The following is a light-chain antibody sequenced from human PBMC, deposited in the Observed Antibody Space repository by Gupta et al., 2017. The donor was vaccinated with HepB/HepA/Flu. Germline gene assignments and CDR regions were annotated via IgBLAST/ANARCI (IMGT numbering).Light chain of an antibody. CDR3: QEDNTCART. J-gene: IGKJ1*01. CDR1: QSVAIN. Sequence: EIVMTQSPATLSVSPGERATLSCRASQSVAINLAWYLQKPGQAPRLLIYGASTTATGIPARISGGASATEITLTISMLHSEDFSVYYIQEDNTCARTFGEGTKVEIK. V-gene: IGKV3-15*01. CDR2: GAS.